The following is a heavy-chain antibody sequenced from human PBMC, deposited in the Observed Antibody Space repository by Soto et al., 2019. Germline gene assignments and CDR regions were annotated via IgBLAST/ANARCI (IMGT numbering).Heavy chain of an antibody. CDR3: ARRGLSSYYYGMDV. Sequence: ASVKVSCKASGYTFTSYGISWVRQAPGQGLEWMGWISAYNGNTNYAQKLQGRVTMNTDTSTSTAYMELRSLRSDDTAVYYCARRGLSSYYYGMDVWGQGTTVTVSS. J-gene: IGHJ6*02. D-gene: IGHD3-10*01. CDR2: ISAYNGNT. V-gene: IGHV1-18*01. CDR1: GYTFTSYG.